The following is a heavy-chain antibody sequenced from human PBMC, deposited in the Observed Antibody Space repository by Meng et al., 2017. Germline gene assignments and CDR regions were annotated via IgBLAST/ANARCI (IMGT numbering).Heavy chain of an antibody. V-gene: IGHV4-4*02. CDR2: IYHSGST. D-gene: IGHD3-10*01. J-gene: IGHJ4*02. Sequence: QVQLQESGPVPVKPSGTLSLTCVVSGGSISSSNWWSWVRQPPGKGLEWIGEIYHSGSTNYNPSLKSRVTISVDKSKNQFSLKLSSVTAADTAVYYCARMSVLLWFGELFLNWGQGTLVTVSS. CDR1: GGSISSSNW. CDR3: ARMSVLLWFGELFLN.